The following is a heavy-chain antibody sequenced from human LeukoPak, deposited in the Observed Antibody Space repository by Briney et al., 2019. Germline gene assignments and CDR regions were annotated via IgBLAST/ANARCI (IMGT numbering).Heavy chain of an antibody. Sequence: GESLKISCKGSGYSFTSYWIGWVRPMPGKGLEWMGIIYPGDSDTRYSPSFQGQVTISADKSISTAYLQWSSLKASDTAMYYCARHGSGSYYYYYMDVWGKGTTVTVSS. CDR3: ARHGSGSYYYYYMDV. J-gene: IGHJ6*03. D-gene: IGHD3-10*01. CDR1: GYSFTSYW. V-gene: IGHV5-51*01. CDR2: IYPGDSDT.